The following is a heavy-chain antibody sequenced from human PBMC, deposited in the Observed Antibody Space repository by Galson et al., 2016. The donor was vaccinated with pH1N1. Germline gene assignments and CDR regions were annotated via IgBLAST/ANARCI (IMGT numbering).Heavy chain of an antibody. CDR2: VYYSGNT. CDR3: ARHLHVSGFKAIDS. Sequence: ATLSLTCTVSGGSISSSFYFWGWIRQSPGKELEYIGSVYYSGNTYYSPSLKSRVTISQDPSKNQFSLEVRSVTAADTAIYYCARHLHVSGFKAIDSWGQGILVTVSS. D-gene: IGHD5-24*01. CDR1: GGSISSSFYF. J-gene: IGHJ4*02. V-gene: IGHV4-39*01.